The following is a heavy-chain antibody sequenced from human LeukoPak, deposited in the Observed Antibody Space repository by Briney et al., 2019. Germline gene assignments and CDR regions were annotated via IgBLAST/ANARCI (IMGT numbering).Heavy chain of an antibody. J-gene: IGHJ4*02. D-gene: IGHD3-22*01. Sequence: GGSLRLSCAASGFTFSSYAMNWVRQAPGKGLEWVSAISGSGGGTYYSDSVKGRFTISRDNSKNTLYLQMNSLRAEDTAVYYCAKERGIYYDSRDPGYWGQGTLVTVSS. CDR1: GFTFSSYA. CDR2: ISGSGGGT. CDR3: AKERGIYYDSRDPGY. V-gene: IGHV3-23*01.